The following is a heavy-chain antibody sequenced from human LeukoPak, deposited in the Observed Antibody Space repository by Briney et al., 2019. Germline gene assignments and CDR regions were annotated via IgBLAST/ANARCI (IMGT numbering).Heavy chain of an antibody. Sequence: GASVKVSCKASGYTFTNYAMNWVRQAPGQGLEWMGWINTNTGNPTYAQGFTGRFVFSLDTSVSTAYLQINSLKAEDTAVYYCAREVYYDSSAYYHTPSNWFDPWGQGTLVTVSS. CDR1: GYTFTNYA. V-gene: IGHV7-4-1*02. J-gene: IGHJ5*02. CDR3: AREVYYDSSAYYHTPSNWFDP. D-gene: IGHD3-22*01. CDR2: INTNTGNP.